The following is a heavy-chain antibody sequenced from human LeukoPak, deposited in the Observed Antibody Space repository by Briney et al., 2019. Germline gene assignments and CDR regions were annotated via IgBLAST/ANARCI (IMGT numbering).Heavy chain of an antibody. Sequence: SGKSLRLSCAASGFTFSSYSMNWVRQAPGKGLEWVSSISSSSSYIYYADSVKGRFTISRDNAKDSLYLQMNSLRAEDTAVYYCARFPYDFWSGYYIGYFDYWGQGTLVTVSS. CDR1: GFTFSSYS. CDR2: ISSSSSYI. D-gene: IGHD3-3*01. CDR3: ARFPYDFWSGYYIGYFDY. J-gene: IGHJ4*02. V-gene: IGHV3-21*01.